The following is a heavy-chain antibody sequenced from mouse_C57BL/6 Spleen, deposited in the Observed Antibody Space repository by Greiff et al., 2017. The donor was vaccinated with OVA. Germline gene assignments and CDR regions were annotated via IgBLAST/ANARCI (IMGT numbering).Heavy chain of an antibody. D-gene: IGHD2-10*02. J-gene: IGHJ4*01. Sequence: VKLQQSGPGLVQPSQSLSITCTVSGFSLTSYGVHWVRQSPGKGLEWLGVIWRGGSTDYNAAFMSRLSITKDNSKSQVFFKMNSLQADDTAIYYCAKKGGYGNYDAMDYWGQGTSVTGSS. CDR1: GFSLTSYG. V-gene: IGHV2-5*01. CDR3: AKKGGYGNYDAMDY. CDR2: IWRGGST.